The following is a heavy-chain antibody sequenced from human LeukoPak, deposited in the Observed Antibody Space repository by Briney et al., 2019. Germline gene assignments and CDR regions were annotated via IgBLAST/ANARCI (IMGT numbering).Heavy chain of an antibody. D-gene: IGHD3-10*01. CDR1: GFTFDDYA. CDR2: ISWNSGSI. CDR3: AKDPSPGVDYGMDV. V-gene: IGHV3-9*01. J-gene: IGHJ6*02. Sequence: GGSLRLSCAASGFTFDDYAMHWVRQAPGKGLEWVSGISWNSGSIGYADSVKGRFTISRDNAKNSLYLQMNSLRAEDTALYYCAKDPSPGVDYGMDVWGQGTTVTVSS.